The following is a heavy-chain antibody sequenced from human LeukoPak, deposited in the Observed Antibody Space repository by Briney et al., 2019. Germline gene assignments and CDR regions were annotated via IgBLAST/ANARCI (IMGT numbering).Heavy chain of an antibody. Sequence: GGSLRLSCAASGFTFSSYGMHWVRQAPGKGLEWVAFIRYDGSNKYYADSVKGRFTISRDNSKSTLYLQMNSLRAEDTAVYYCAKDYDFWSGYLDYWGQGTLVTVSS. CDR2: IRYDGSNK. V-gene: IGHV3-30*02. CDR1: GFTFSSYG. CDR3: AKDYDFWSGYLDY. D-gene: IGHD3-3*01. J-gene: IGHJ4*02.